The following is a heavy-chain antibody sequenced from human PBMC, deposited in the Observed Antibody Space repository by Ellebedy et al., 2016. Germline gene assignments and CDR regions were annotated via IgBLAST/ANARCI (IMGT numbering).Heavy chain of an antibody. Sequence: GGSLRLXXAASGFTFSSYGMHWVRQAPGKGLEWVAVISYDGSNKYYADSVKGRFTISRDNSKNTLYLQMNSLRAEDTAVYYCARDLEGIAVAGDFDYWGQGTLVTVSS. D-gene: IGHD6-19*01. J-gene: IGHJ4*02. CDR1: GFTFSSYG. CDR2: ISYDGSNK. V-gene: IGHV3-30*03. CDR3: ARDLEGIAVAGDFDY.